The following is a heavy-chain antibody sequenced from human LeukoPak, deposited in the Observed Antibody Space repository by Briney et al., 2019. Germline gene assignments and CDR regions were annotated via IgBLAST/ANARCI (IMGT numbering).Heavy chain of an antibody. V-gene: IGHV3-13*01. CDR3: ARGYSSGWYP. CDR1: GFTLSSCD. J-gene: IGHJ5*02. Sequence: GGSLRLSCAASGFTLSSCDMHWVRQATGKGLEWVSAIGTAGDTYYPGSVKGRFTISRENAKNSLYLQMNNLRAEDTAVYYCARGYSSGWYPWGQGTLVTVSS. CDR2: IGTAGDT. D-gene: IGHD6-19*01.